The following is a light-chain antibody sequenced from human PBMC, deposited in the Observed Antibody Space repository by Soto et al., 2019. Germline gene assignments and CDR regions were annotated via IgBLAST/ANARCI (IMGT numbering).Light chain of an antibody. Sequence: EVVLTQSPGTLSLSPGERATLACWASQSVRSNYLAWYQQKPGQAPRLLIYGASSRATGIPDRFSGSGSGTEFTLTISRLEPGDLAVYYCQQYHTSPLMFGQGTKVEIK. CDR2: GAS. V-gene: IGKV3-20*01. CDR1: QSVRSNY. J-gene: IGKJ1*01. CDR3: QQYHTSPLM.